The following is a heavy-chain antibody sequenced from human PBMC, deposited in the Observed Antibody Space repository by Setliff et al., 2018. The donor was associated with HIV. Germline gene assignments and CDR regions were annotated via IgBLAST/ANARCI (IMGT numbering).Heavy chain of an antibody. CDR3: AAKGSGYDPGVDY. V-gene: IGHV4-39*01. J-gene: IGHJ4*02. CDR1: GGSASNSRYY. CDR2: IYYSGST. Sequence: SETLSLTCTVSGGSASNSRYYWNWIRQPPGKGLEWIGSIYYSGSTYYNPSLKSRVTISVDTSKNQFSLKLSSVTAADTAVYYCAAKGSGYDPGVDYWGQGTLVTVSS. D-gene: IGHD5-12*01.